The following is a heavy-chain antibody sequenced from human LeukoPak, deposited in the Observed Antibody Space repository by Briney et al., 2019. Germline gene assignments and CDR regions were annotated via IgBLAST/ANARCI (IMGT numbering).Heavy chain of an antibody. V-gene: IGHV4-59*01. D-gene: IGHD3-3*01. Sequence: PSETLSLTCTVSGGSISSYYWSWIRQPPGKGLEWIGYIYYSGSTNYNPSLKSQVTISVDTSKNQFSLKLSSVTAADTAVYYCARVTSDDYDFWSGYYHNWFDPWGQGTLVTVSS. CDR1: GGSISSYY. J-gene: IGHJ5*02. CDR2: IYYSGST. CDR3: ARVTSDDYDFWSGYYHNWFDP.